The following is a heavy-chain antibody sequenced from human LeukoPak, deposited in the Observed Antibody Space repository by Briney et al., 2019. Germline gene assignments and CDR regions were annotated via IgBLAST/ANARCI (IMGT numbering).Heavy chain of an antibody. Sequence: PSQTLSLTCNVSGGSTSSGDFYWSWFRQSPGKGLEWIGHIFYSGSTNYSPSLASRVTISIDTSEKQFSLSLRSVTAADTAIYYCARSLGQLLGFDPWGPRTLVTVSS. J-gene: IGHJ5*02. CDR2: IFYSGST. V-gene: IGHV4-30-4*08. CDR3: ARSLGQLLGFDP. D-gene: IGHD3-10*01. CDR1: GGSTSSGDFY.